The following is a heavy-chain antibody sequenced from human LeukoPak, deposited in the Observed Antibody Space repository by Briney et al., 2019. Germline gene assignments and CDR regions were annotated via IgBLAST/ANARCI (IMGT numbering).Heavy chain of an antibody. J-gene: IGHJ6*03. Sequence: GGSLRLSCAASGFTVSGNHMNWVRQAPGKGLEWVSAISASGGTTYYADSVKGHFTISRDNSKNTLYLQMNSLSAEDTAVYYCAKNGDRGAYCSGGSCYPYYYYYMDVWGKGTTVTISS. CDR2: ISASGGTT. CDR3: AKNGDRGAYCSGGSCYPYYYYYMDV. V-gene: IGHV3-23*01. CDR1: GFTVSGNH. D-gene: IGHD2-15*01.